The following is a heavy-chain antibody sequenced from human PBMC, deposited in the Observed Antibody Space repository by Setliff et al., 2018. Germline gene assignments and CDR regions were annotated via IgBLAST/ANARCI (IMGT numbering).Heavy chain of an antibody. V-gene: IGHV4-4*07. J-gene: IGHJ4*02. CDR1: GGLIYDHW. CDR2: VYSDGDA. Sequence: SETLSLTCSVSGGLIYDHWWTWVRQPAGEEFQWIGRVYSDGDAYYNPSLKSRVTMSLDTSKNQFSLRVKSVTAADTALYSCARDPGFRSGTWALDNWGQGTLVTVSS. D-gene: IGHD3-16*01. CDR3: ARDPGFRSGTWALDN.